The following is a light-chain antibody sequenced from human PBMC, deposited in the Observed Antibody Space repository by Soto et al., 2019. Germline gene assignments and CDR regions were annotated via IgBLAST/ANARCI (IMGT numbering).Light chain of an antibody. V-gene: IGKV1-5*01. J-gene: IGKJ1*01. Sequence: RTHSPATLSASVGERVTITFRASQSISSWLAWYQQKPGKAPKVLIYDASSLESGVPSRFSGSGSGTEFTLTISSLQPDDFATYYCQQYKSYWTFGQGTKVDIK. CDR2: DAS. CDR1: QSISSW. CDR3: QQYKSYWT.